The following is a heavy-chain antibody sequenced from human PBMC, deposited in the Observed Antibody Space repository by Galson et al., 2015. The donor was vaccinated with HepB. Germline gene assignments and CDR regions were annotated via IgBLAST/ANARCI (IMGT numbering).Heavy chain of an antibody. J-gene: IGHJ3*02. V-gene: IGHV3-48*02. D-gene: IGHD1-26*01. Sequence: SLRLSCAASGFTFSSNSMNWVRRAPGKGLEWVSYISSSSNTIYYADSVKGRFTISRDSAKNSLYLQMNSLRNEDTAVYYCARAEGSGSYVAFDIWGQGTVVTVSS. CDR1: GFTFSSNS. CDR3: ARAEGSGSYVAFDI. CDR2: ISSSSNTI.